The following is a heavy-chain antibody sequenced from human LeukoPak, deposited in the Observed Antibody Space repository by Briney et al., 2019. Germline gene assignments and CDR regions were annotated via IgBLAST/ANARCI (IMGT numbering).Heavy chain of an antibody. Sequence: GASVKVSCKASGYTFTNYGISWVRQVPGQGLEWMGWISAFNGNTNFAQKFQGRVTMTRDTSISTAYMELSRLRSDDTAVYYCARDSHSSGWYGDWFDPWGQGTLVTVSS. D-gene: IGHD6-19*01. J-gene: IGHJ5*02. CDR3: ARDSHSSGWYGDWFDP. CDR1: GYTFTNYG. CDR2: ISAFNGNT. V-gene: IGHV1-18*01.